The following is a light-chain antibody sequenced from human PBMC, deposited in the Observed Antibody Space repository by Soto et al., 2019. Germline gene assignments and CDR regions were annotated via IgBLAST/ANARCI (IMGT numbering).Light chain of an antibody. CDR3: QQRGNWRT. CDR1: QSVSSY. CDR2: DAS. V-gene: IGKV3-11*01. J-gene: IGKJ1*01. Sequence: EIMLTQSPATLCLSSGERATLSCRASQSVSSYLAWYQQKPGQAPRLLIYDASNRATGIPARFTGSGSGTDFTLTISSLEPEDFAVYYCQQRGNWRTFGQGTKVDIK.